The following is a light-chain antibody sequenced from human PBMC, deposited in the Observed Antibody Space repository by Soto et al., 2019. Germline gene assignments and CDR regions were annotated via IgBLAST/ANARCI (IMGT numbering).Light chain of an antibody. CDR3: QQYSSYRTI. V-gene: IGKV1-5*03. CDR1: QSISSW. CDR2: KAS. J-gene: IGKJ5*01. Sequence: DIQLTQSPATLSSSEGEGDTITCRASQSISSWLAWYQQRSGKAPKLLSYKASSLESGVPSRFSGSGSGTEFAVTISSLQPDDFATYYCQQYSSYRTILGHGTRLENK.